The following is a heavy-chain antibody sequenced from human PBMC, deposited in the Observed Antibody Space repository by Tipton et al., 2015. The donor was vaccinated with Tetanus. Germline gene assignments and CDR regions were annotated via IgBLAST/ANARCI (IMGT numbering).Heavy chain of an antibody. CDR2: ITYDGSHQ. Sequence: SLRLSCTASGFTLGTYAMHWVRQAPGQGLEWLAVITYDGSHQYYADSVKGRYTISRDISGNTLYLQLNSLRTEDTAAYYCARIRCPVDYGRVRYFDIWGQGTQVTVSS. J-gene: IGHJ4*02. CDR3: ARIRCPVDYGRVRYFDI. D-gene: IGHD4-17*01. V-gene: IGHV3-30*04. CDR1: GFTLGTYA.